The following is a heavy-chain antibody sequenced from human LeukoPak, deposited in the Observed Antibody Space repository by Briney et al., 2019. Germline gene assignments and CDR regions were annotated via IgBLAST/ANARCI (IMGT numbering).Heavy chain of an antibody. Sequence: SETLSLTCAVYGGSFSGYYWSWIRQPPGKGLEWIGEINHSGSTNYNPSLKSRVTISVDTSKNQFSLKLSSVTAADTAVYYCARGASFWSGYNTGLIDHWGQGTLVTVSS. J-gene: IGHJ4*02. CDR1: GGSFSGYY. CDR3: ARGASFWSGYNTGLIDH. V-gene: IGHV4-34*01. D-gene: IGHD3-3*01. CDR2: INHSGST.